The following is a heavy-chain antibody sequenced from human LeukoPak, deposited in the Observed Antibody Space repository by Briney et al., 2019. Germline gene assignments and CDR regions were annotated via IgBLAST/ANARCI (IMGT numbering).Heavy chain of an antibody. D-gene: IGHD4-17*01. CDR1: GGSFSGYY. Sequence: SETLSLTCAVYGGSFSGYYWSWIRQPPGEGLEWIGEINHSGSTNYSPSLKRRVTISVDTSKNQFSLKLSSVTAADTAVYYCARKGRTVTTPPDYWGQGTLVTVSS. V-gene: IGHV4-34*01. J-gene: IGHJ4*02. CDR3: ARKGRTVTTPPDY. CDR2: INHSGST.